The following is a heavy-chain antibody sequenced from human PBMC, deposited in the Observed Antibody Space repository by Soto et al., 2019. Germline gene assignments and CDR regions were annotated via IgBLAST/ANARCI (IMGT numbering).Heavy chain of an antibody. CDR1: VYPFPSYG. J-gene: IGHJ4*02. CDR3: ARDGWYVGDY. CDR2: ISAYNGNT. V-gene: IGHV1-18*01. D-gene: IGHD6-19*01. Sequence: QFHLLHSGAEVKNLGASVKVSSKAFVYPFPSYGTTGLRQAPGQGLEWMGWISAYNGNTNYAQKLQGRVTMTTDTSTSTAYMELRSLRSDDTAVYYCARDGWYVGDYWGQGTLVTVSS.